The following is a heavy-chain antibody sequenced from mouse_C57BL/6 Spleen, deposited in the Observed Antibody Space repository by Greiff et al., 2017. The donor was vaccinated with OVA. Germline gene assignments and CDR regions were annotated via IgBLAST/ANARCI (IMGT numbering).Heavy chain of an antibody. Sequence: VQLQQPGAELVRPGSSVKLSCKASGYTFTSYWMDWVKQRPGQGLEWIGNIYPSDSATHYNQKFKDKATLTVDKSSSTAYMQLSSLTSEDSAVYCCAREGVLYYCALDYWGQGTSVTVSS. J-gene: IGHJ4*01. CDR2: IYPSDSAT. CDR3: AREGVLYYCALDY. V-gene: IGHV1-61*01. CDR1: GYTFTSYW.